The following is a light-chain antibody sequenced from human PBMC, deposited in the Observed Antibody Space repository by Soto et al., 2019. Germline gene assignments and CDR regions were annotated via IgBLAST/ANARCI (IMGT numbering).Light chain of an antibody. J-gene: IGKJ1*01. CDR2: GAS. V-gene: IGKV1-5*01. CDR3: QHDNAFPWT. Sequence: DVQMTQSPSTLSASVGDRVTITCRASHSISDWLAWYQQKPGKAPKLLIYGASSLGSGVPSRFSGSGSGTEFTLTIGGLQPDDFATYYCQHDNAFPWTFGQGTKVEIK. CDR1: HSISDW.